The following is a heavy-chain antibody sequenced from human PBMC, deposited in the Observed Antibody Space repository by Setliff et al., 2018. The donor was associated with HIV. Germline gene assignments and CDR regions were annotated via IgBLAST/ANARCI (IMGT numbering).Heavy chain of an antibody. J-gene: IGHJ6*03. CDR2: IYHSGST. Sequence: SETLSLTCTVSGGSISSINYYWSWVRQPPGEGLEWIGEIYHSGSTNYNPSLKSRVTISVDTSKNQFSLRLSSVTAADTGVYYCARHRDPPGSSWIYYYYYYMDLWGGGTTVTVS. D-gene: IGHD6-13*01. V-gene: IGHV4-39*01. CDR1: GGSISSINYY. CDR3: ARHRDPPGSSWIYYYYYYMDL.